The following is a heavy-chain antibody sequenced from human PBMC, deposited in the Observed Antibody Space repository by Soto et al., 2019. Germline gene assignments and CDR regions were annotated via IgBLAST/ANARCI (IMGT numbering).Heavy chain of an antibody. J-gene: IGHJ6*02. D-gene: IGHD2-2*01. V-gene: IGHV1-18*01. Sequence: QVQLVQSGAEVKKPGASVKVSCKASGYTFTSYGISWVRQAPGQGLEWMGWISAYNGNTNYAQKLQGRVTMTTDTSTSTAYMELRSLISDDTAVYYCARDLRYCSSTSCTRWGVYYYGMDVWGQGTTVTVSS. CDR1: GYTFTSYG. CDR2: ISAYNGNT. CDR3: ARDLRYCSSTSCTRWGVYYYGMDV.